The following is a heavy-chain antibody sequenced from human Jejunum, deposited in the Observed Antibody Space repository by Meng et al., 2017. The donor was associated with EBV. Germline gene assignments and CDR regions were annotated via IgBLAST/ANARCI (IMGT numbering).Heavy chain of an antibody. J-gene: IGHJ4*02. Sequence: ESGRRLSAPSATLSLTCVVSGGSISDNDSLSWVRQPTGKGLEWLGELYQGGENNYNPSLENRLTISVDKSKHQLYRALHSVTVPDTAVYHCAGNGYYALEYWGPGILVTVSS. CDR2: LYQGGEN. CDR3: AGNGYYALEY. CDR1: GGSISDNDS. V-gene: IGHV4-4*02. D-gene: IGHD3-22*01.